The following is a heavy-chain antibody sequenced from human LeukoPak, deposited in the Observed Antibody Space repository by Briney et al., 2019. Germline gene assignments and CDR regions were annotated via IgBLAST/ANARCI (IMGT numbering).Heavy chain of an antibody. D-gene: IGHD2-2*01. CDR3: ARHDIVVVPAAMGPEKNWFDP. V-gene: IGHV4-38-2*01. CDR2: IYHSGST. Sequence: PSETLSLTCAVSGYSLSSGYYWGWIRQPPGKGLEWIGSIYHSGSTYYNPSLKSRVTISVDTSKNQSSLKLSSVTAADTAVYYCARHDIVVVPAAMGPEKNWFDPWGQGTLVTVSS. CDR1: GYSLSSGYY. J-gene: IGHJ5*02.